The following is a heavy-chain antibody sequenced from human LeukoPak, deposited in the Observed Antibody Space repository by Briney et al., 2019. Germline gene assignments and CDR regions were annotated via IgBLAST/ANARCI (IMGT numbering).Heavy chain of an antibody. CDR3: ARVMFKYQLLYLPKMNVFDY. D-gene: IGHD2-2*02. J-gene: IGHJ4*02. V-gene: IGHV3-21*01. Sequence: GGSLRLSCSASGITFSSFAFTWVRQAPGKGLEWVSTLSSSSGTIFYADSVKGRFTISRDNAKNSLYLQMNSLRAEDTAVYYCARVMFKYQLLYLPKMNVFDYWGQGTLVTVSS. CDR1: GITFSSFA. CDR2: LSSSSGTI.